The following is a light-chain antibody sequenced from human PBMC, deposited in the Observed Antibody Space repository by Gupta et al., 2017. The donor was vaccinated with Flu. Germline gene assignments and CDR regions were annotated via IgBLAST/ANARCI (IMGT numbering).Light chain of an antibody. CDR1: NRDVGTYDL. J-gene: IGLJ2*01. CDR3: GSEAGSRSFEV. CDR2: EVN. V-gene: IGLV2-23*02. Sequence: SALTQPASVSGSPRQSITISCTGTNRDVGTYDLVYWYRQHPGKAPKLLIYEVNTRPSGIADRFSGSRSGNTATVTIAGLQKEEEADYYCGSEAGSRSFEVFGGGTKLTVL.